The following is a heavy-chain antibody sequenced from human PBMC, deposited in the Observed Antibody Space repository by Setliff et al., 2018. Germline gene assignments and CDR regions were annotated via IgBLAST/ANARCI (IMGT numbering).Heavy chain of an antibody. D-gene: IGHD3-3*01. CDR3: TRDFLGATASFDI. CDR2: INPDNGNR. V-gene: IGHV1-3*01. J-gene: IGHJ3*02. CDR1: GFTLTSYP. Sequence: ASVKVSCKASGFTLTSYPIHWVRQAPGQRLEWMGWINPDNGNRNYSQRFQGGVTITRDTSASTVFLELSTLRSEDTAVYYCTRDFLGATASFDIWGQGTMVTVSS.